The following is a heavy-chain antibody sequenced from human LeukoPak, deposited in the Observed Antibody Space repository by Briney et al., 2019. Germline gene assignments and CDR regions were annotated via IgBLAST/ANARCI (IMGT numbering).Heavy chain of an antibody. CDR2: IYSGGST. D-gene: IGHD3-22*01. CDR1: GFTVSSNY. V-gene: IGHV3-53*01. J-gene: IGHJ4*02. CDR3: ARDRGYYYDSSGSTEGYFDY. Sequence: PGGSLRLSCAASGFTVSSNYMSWVRQATGKGLEWVSVIYSGGSTYYADSVKGRFTISRDNSKNTLYLQMNSLRAEDTAVYYCARDRGYYYDSSGSTEGYFDYWGQGTLVTVSS.